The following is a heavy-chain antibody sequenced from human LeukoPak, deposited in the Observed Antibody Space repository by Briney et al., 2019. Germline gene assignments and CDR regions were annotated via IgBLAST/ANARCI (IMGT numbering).Heavy chain of an antibody. D-gene: IGHD3-10*01. CDR2: IYSGGST. J-gene: IGHJ6*03. CDR3: AATTLITMVRGVITNGYMDV. V-gene: IGHV3-66*02. Sequence: GGSLRLSCAASGFTVSGKYMTWVRQAPGKGLEWVSVIYSGGSTFYAGSLEGRFTISRDNSKNTLYLQVNSLRAGDTAVYYCAATTLITMVRGVITNGYMDVWGKGTTVTVSS. CDR1: GFTVSGKY.